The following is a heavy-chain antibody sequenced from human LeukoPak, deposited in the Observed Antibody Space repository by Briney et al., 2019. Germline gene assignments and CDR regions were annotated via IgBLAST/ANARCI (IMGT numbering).Heavy chain of an antibody. CDR1: GFTFSNYA. CDR2: ISTNGDGT. D-gene: IGHD2-2*01. V-gene: IGHV3-64D*06. CDR3: VKYSSSGCYDL. J-gene: IGHJ5*02. Sequence: QPGGSLRLSCSASGFTFSNYAMRWVRQAPGKGLEYVSAISTNGDGTYYADSVKGRFTISRDNSKNMLYLQMSSLRAEDTAVYYCVKYSSSGCYDLWGQGTLVTVSS.